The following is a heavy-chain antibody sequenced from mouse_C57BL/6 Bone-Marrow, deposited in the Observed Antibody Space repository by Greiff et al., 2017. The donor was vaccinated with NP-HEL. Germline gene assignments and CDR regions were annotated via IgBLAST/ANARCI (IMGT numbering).Heavy chain of an antibody. V-gene: IGHV1-55*01. Sequence: QVQLKQSGAELVKPGASVKMSCKASGYTFTSYWITWVKQRPGQGLEWIGDIYPGSGSTNYNEKFKSKATLTVDTSSSTAYMQLSSLTSEDSAVYYCADSSGYDAMDYWGQGTSVTVSS. D-gene: IGHD3-2*02. CDR3: ADSSGYDAMDY. CDR2: IYPGSGST. J-gene: IGHJ4*01. CDR1: GYTFTSYW.